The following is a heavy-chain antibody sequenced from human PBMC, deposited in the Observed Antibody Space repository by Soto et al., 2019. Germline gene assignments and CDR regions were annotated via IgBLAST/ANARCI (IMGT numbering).Heavy chain of an antibody. CDR2: IYYSGST. V-gene: IGHV4-61*01. CDR3: AIYCSTVTRHRFDP. Sequence: WETLSFTCAVSGGSVSSVSYYWSWIRQPPGKGLEWIGYIYYSGSTNYNPSLKRRVTMSVDTHKNQFSLKLSSVTAADTEVYYCAIYCSTVTRHRFDPWCQAPPVPVS. D-gene: IGHD2-2*01. J-gene: IGHJ5*02. CDR1: GGSVSSVSYY.